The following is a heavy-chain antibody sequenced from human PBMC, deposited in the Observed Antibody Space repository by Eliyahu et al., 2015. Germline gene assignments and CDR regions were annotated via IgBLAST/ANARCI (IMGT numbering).Heavy chain of an antibody. V-gene: IGHV3-15*01. CDR1: GFXXXNAW. J-gene: IGHJ4*02. D-gene: IGHD3-22*01. CDR3: TTYDSSGYFLEY. Sequence: VQLVESGGGLVKPGGSLTLSXXXFGFXXXNAWMSWIRQAPGKGLEFVGRIKDESDDATTDYTAPVKGRFTISRDDSKSTVYLQMNSLETEDTAVYYCTTYDSSGYFLEYWGQGTLVTVSS. CDR2: IKDESDDATT.